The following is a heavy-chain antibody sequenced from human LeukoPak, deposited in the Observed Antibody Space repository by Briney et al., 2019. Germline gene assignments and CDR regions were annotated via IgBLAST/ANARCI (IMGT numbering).Heavy chain of an antibody. D-gene: IGHD3-22*01. Sequence: SETLSLTCTVSGGSISSHYWSWIRQPPGKGLEWIGYIYYSGSTNYNPSLKSRVTISVDTSKNQFSLKLSSVTAADTAVYHCARDLSVVGYSGAFDIWGQGTMVTVSS. J-gene: IGHJ3*02. CDR2: IYYSGST. V-gene: IGHV4-59*11. CDR1: GGSISSHY. CDR3: ARDLSVVGYSGAFDI.